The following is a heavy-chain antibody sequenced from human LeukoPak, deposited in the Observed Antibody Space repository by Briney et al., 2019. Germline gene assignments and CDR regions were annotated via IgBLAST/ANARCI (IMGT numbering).Heavy chain of an antibody. J-gene: IGHJ1*01. V-gene: IGHV1-18*01. D-gene: IGHD2-15*01. Sequence: ASVKVSCKASGYNFNNFGISWVRQAPGQGLEWMGRISAYNGNTNYAQKVQGRVTLTTDTYTSTAYMELRSLRPDDTAVYYCARDSADCSGGSCYSAEYFQHWGQGTLVTVSS. CDR2: ISAYNGNT. CDR1: GYNFNNFG. CDR3: ARDSADCSGGSCYSAEYFQH.